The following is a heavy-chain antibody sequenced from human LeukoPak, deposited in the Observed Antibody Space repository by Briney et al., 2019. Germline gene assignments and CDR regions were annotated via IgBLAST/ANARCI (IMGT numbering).Heavy chain of an antibody. J-gene: IGHJ4*02. D-gene: IGHD5-18*01. V-gene: IGHV1-69*04. Sequence: ASVKVSCKASGGTFSSYAISWVRQAPGQGLEWMGRITPILGIANYAQKFQGRVTITADKSTSTAYMELSSLRSEDTAVYYCARDWVELGYSYGYGYWGQGTLVTVSS. CDR2: ITPILGIA. CDR1: GGTFSSYA. CDR3: ARDWVELGYSYGYGY.